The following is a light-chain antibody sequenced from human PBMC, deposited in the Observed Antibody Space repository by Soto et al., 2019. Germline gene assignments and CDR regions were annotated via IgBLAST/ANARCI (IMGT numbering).Light chain of an antibody. CDR1: QSVFYSSNNKNY. CDR3: QQYYGTLT. J-gene: IGKJ4*01. Sequence: DFVMTQSPDSLAVSLGERATINCKSSQSVFYSSNNKNYLAWYQQKPGQPPKLLIYWASTREHGVPDRFSGSGYGKDFTLTISSLQAEDVAVYYCQQYYGTLTFGGGTKVEIK. CDR2: WAS. V-gene: IGKV4-1*01.